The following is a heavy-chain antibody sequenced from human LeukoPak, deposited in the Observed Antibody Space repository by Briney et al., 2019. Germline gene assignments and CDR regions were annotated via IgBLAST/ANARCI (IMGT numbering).Heavy chain of an antibody. Sequence: GGSLRLSCAASGFTFSSYAMSWVRQAPGKGLEWVSAISGSGGSTYYADSVKGRFTISRDNSENTLYLQMNSLRAGDTAVYYCAVLSKLGMTDYWGQGTLVTVSS. CDR2: ISGSGGST. CDR3: AVLSKLGMTDY. V-gene: IGHV3-23*01. D-gene: IGHD7-27*01. J-gene: IGHJ4*02. CDR1: GFTFSSYA.